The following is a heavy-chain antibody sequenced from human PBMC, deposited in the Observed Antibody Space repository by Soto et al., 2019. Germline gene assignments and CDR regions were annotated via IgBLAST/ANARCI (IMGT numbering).Heavy chain of an antibody. J-gene: IGHJ3*02. CDR1: GFTFSSYG. D-gene: IGHD3-3*01. V-gene: IGHV3-30*18. Sequence: QVQLVESGGGVVQPGRSLRLSCAASGFTFSSYGMHWVRQAPGKGLEWVAVISYDGSNKYYADSVKGRFTISRDNSKNTLYLQMNSLRAEDTVVYYCAKVVVRFLEWDDAFDIWGQGTMVTVSS. CDR2: ISYDGSNK. CDR3: AKVVVRFLEWDDAFDI.